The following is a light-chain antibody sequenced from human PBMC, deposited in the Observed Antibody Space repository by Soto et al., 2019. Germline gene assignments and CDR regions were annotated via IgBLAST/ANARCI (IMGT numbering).Light chain of an antibody. CDR1: QSISTN. CDR2: GPS. V-gene: IGKV3-15*01. J-gene: IGKJ1*01. Sequence: EIVLTQSPATLSVSPGARATLSCRASQSISTNLACYQQKPGQAPRLLIYGPSTRAPGIPARFSGSGSGTDFTLSLSSLQSEDFAIYYCQQYHNWPPWTFGQGTKVEV. CDR3: QQYHNWPPWT.